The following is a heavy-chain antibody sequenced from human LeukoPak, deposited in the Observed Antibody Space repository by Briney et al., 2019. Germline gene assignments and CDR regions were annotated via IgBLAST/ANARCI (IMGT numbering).Heavy chain of an antibody. D-gene: IGHD1-26*01. Sequence: WWSLRLSCAASGFTLRSYVMHGVRQAAGKGREWVAFIRFDGSNQYYGNSVKGRFTISTDNSKNPLYLQMHSLRTEDTAVYYCANVPGQWALVDYWGQGTLVSVFS. V-gene: IGHV3-30*02. CDR1: GFTLRSYV. CDR2: IRFDGSNQ. CDR3: ANVPGQWALVDY. J-gene: IGHJ4*02.